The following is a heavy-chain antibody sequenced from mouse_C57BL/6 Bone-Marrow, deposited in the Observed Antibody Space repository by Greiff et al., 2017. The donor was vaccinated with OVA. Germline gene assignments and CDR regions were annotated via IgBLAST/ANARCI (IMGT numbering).Heavy chain of an antibody. Sequence: VKLQQSGAELARPGASVKLSCKASGYTFTSYGISWVKQRTGQGLEWIGEIYPRSGNTYYNQKFKGKATLTVDTSSSTAYMQLSSLTSEDSAVYYCARRNYSNYGWYFDVWGTGTTVTVSS. CDR3: ARRNYSNYGWYFDV. CDR2: IYPRSGNT. CDR1: GYTFTSYG. J-gene: IGHJ1*03. V-gene: IGHV1-81*01. D-gene: IGHD2-5*01.